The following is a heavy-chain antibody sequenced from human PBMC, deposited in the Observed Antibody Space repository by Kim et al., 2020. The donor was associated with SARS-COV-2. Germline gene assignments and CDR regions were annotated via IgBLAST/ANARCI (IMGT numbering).Heavy chain of an antibody. Sequence: ASVKVSCKVSGFSLTELSLHWVRQTPGKGLEWMGGFDPEGGETVYAQKFQGRVTMTEDTSTDTAYMEVTSLSSEDTAFYYCATEFKISASGTYDFWGQGTLVTVSS. D-gene: IGHD6-13*01. J-gene: IGHJ4*02. CDR3: ATEFKISASGTYDF. V-gene: IGHV1-24*01. CDR2: FDPEGGET. CDR1: GFSLTELS.